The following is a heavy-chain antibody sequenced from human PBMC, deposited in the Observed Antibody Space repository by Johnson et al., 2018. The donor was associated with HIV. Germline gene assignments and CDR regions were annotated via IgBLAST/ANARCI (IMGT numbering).Heavy chain of an antibody. V-gene: IGHV3-30-3*01. J-gene: IGHJ3*02. CDR2: ISYDGSNK. D-gene: IGHD2-15*01. CDR1: GFTFSSYA. Sequence: MLLVESGGGVVQPGRSLRLSCAASGFTFSSYAMHWVRQAPGKGLEWVAVISYDGSNKYYADSVKGRFTISRDNSKNTLYLQMNSLRAEDTAVYYCAKEQLLRAFDIWGQGTMVTVSS. CDR3: AKEQLLRAFDI.